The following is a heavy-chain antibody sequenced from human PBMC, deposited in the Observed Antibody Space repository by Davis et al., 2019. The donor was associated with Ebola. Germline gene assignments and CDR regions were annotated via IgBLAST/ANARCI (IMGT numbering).Heavy chain of an antibody. Sequence: SETLSLTCTVSGGSISSSSYYWGWIRQPPGKGLEWIGSIYYSGSTYYNPSLKSRVTISVDTSKNQFSLKPSSVTAADTAVYYCARHREQLVSWYFDLWGREPWSPSPQ. J-gene: IGHJ2*01. V-gene: IGHV4-39*01. CDR1: GGSISSSSYY. D-gene: IGHD6-6*01. CDR2: IYYSGST. CDR3: ARHREQLVSWYFDL.